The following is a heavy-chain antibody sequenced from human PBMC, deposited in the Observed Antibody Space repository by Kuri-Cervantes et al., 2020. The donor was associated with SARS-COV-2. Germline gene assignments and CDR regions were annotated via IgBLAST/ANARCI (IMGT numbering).Heavy chain of an antibody. D-gene: IGHD4-17*01. CDR3: ARHDLTTETTRERGLDY. J-gene: IGHJ4*02. CDR2: IYYSGST. Sequence: SETLSLTCTVSGATISSSSYYWGWIRQPPGRGLEWIGSIYYSGSTYYNPSLKSRVTIFVDTPKNQFSVKLRSVTAADTAVYYCARHDLTTETTRERGLDYWGQGTLVTVSS. CDR1: GATISSSSYY. V-gene: IGHV4-39*01.